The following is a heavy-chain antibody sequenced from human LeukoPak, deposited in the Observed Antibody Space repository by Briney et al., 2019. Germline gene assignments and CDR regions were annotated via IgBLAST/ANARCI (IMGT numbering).Heavy chain of an antibody. D-gene: IGHD3-10*01. V-gene: IGHV1-18*01. CDR3: ARDGITPDAFDI. Sequence: ASVKVSCKASGYTFISYGITWVRQAPGQGFEWMGWISGHNGNTNYAQKVQGRVTMTTDTFTSTAYMELRSLRSDDTAVYYCARDGITPDAFDIWGQGTMVTVSS. CDR2: ISGHNGNT. J-gene: IGHJ3*02. CDR1: GYTFISYG.